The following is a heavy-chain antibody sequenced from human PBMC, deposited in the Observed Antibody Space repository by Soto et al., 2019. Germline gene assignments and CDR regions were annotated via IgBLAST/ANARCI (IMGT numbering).Heavy chain of an antibody. D-gene: IGHD6-19*01. CDR2: INPNSGGT. V-gene: IGHV1-2*02. J-gene: IGHJ3*02. Sequence: GSVKVSCKASGYTFTGYYMHWVRQAPGQGLEWMGWINPNSGGTNYAQKFQGRVTMTRDTSISTAYMELSRLRSDDTAVYYCARVGNIAVAAFDIWGQGTMVTVSS. CDR1: GYTFTGYY. CDR3: ARVGNIAVAAFDI.